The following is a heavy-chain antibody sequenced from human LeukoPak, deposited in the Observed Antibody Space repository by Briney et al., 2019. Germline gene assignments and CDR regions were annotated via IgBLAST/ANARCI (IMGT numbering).Heavy chain of an antibody. CDR2: FDPEDGGT. CDR1: GYTLTELS. CDR3: ATCSSTSCYGFLFDY. J-gene: IGHJ4*02. V-gene: IGHV1-24*01. D-gene: IGHD2-2*01. Sequence: ASVKVSCKVSGYTLTELSMHWVRQAPGKGLEWMGGFDPEDGGTIYAQKFQGRVTMTEDTSTDTAYMELSSLRSEDTAVYYCATCSSTSCYGFLFDYWGQGTLVTVSS.